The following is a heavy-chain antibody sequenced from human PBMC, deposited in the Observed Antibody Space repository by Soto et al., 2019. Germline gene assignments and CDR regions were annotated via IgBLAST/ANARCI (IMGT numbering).Heavy chain of an antibody. J-gene: IGHJ5*02. D-gene: IGHD6-19*01. Sequence: QITLKESGPTLVKPTQTLTLTCTFSGFSLSTSGMGVGWIRQPPGKALEWLALIYWDDDKRYSPSLKSRLTITKDTSKNQVVLTMTNMDPVDTATYYCAHRRIGWYGDCFDPWGQGTLVTVSS. V-gene: IGHV2-5*02. CDR1: GFSLSTSGMG. CDR2: IYWDDDK. CDR3: AHRRIGWYGDCFDP.